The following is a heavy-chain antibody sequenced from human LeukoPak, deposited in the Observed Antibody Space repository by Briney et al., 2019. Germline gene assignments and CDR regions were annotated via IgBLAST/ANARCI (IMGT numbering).Heavy chain of an antibody. CDR2: ICSGGITI. Sequence: GGPLTLSCGASGFTFSSYEMNWVRQATGKGLEWVSYICSGGITIYYADSVKGRFTISRDNAKTSLYLQMNSLRAEDTAVYYCAELGITMIGGVWGKGTTVTISS. D-gene: IGHD3-10*02. CDR1: GFTFSSYE. CDR3: AELGITMIGGV. J-gene: IGHJ6*04. V-gene: IGHV3-48*03.